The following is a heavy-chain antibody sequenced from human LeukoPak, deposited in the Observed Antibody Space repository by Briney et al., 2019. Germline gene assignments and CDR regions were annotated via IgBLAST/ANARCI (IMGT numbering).Heavy chain of an antibody. V-gene: IGHV1-2*02. CDR1: GYSFTAYY. CDR3: ASWAGGNEPVASFDY. CDR2: INLYNGAT. Sequence: ASVKASCKPTGYSFTAYYIFWMRQAPGQGLECMGWINLYNGATKYAQRFQSRVTMTRDTSISTAYMELSRLRSDDTATYYCASWAGGNEPVASFDYWGQGNLVTVSS. J-gene: IGHJ4*02. D-gene: IGHD1-14*01.